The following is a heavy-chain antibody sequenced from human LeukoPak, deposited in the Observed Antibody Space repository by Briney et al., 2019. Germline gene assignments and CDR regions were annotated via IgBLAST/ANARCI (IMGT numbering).Heavy chain of an antibody. V-gene: IGHV3-23*01. CDR2: ISDNGDRT. D-gene: IGHD3-10*01. CDR3: AKTSEQYYYGSGSQRFDY. Sequence: GESLRLSCAASGFTFSSYGMSWVRQAPGKGLEWVSTISDNGDRTSYADSVKGRFIISRDNSKNTLCLQMNSLRPEDTAVYYCAKTSEQYYYGSGSQRFDYWGQGTLVTVSS. J-gene: IGHJ4*02. CDR1: GFTFSSYG.